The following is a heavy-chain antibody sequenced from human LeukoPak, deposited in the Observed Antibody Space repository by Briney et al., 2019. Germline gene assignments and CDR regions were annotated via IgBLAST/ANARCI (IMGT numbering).Heavy chain of an antibody. Sequence: GESLRISCKGSGYSFSNYWIGWVRQMPGKGLEWMGIIYPGDSDTRYSPSFEGQVTISADKSISTAYLQWSSLKASDTAMYYCARHETGPYFDYWGQGTLVTVSS. CDR2: IYPGDSDT. D-gene: IGHD1-1*01. J-gene: IGHJ4*02. V-gene: IGHV5-51*01. CDR1: GYSFSNYW. CDR3: ARHETGPYFDY.